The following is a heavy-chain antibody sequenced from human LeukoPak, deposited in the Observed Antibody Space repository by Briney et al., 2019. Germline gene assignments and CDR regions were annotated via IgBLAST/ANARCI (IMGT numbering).Heavy chain of an antibody. CDR1: GYTFTSYA. CDR2: INTNTGNP. J-gene: IGHJ4*02. D-gene: IGHD1-26*01. Sequence: ASVKVSCKASGYTFTSYAMNWVRQAPGQGLEWMGWINTNTGNPTYAQGFTGRFVFSLDTSVSTAYLQNSSLKAEDTAVYYCASFSPVASTADFDYWGQGTLVTASS. CDR3: ASFSPVASTADFDY. V-gene: IGHV7-4-1*02.